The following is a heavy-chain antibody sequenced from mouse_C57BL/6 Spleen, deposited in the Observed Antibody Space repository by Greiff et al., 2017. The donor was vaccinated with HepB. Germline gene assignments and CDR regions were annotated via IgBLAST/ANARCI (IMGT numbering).Heavy chain of an antibody. Sequence: EVQGVESGGDLVKPGGSLKLSCAASGFTFSSYGMSWVRQTPDKRLEWVATISSGGSYTYYPDSVKGRFTISRDNAKNTLYLQMSSLKSEDTAMYYCARNSDGDYWGQGTTLTVSS. CDR3: ARNSDGDY. J-gene: IGHJ2*01. CDR1: GFTFSSYG. V-gene: IGHV5-6*01. CDR2: ISSGGSYT.